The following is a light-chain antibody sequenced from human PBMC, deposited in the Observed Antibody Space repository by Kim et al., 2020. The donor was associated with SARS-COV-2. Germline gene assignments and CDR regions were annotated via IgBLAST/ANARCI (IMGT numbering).Light chain of an antibody. CDR1: QSVDNY. J-gene: IGKJ4*01. CDR3: QQRKDWPPLT. CDR2: DAS. Sequence: SAGERATLSCRASQSVDNYLAWYQQKPGQAPRLLIYDASNRVTGIPPRFSGSGSGTDFTLTISSLEPEDFAIYYCQQRKDWPPLTFGGGTKVDIK. V-gene: IGKV3-11*01.